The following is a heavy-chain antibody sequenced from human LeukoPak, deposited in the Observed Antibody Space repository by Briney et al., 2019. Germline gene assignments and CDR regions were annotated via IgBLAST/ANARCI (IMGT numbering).Heavy chain of an antibody. J-gene: IGHJ4*02. CDR2: ISWNSGSI. V-gene: IGHV3-9*01. CDR1: GFTFDDYA. Sequence: GGSLRLSCAASGFTFDDYAMHWVRQAPGKGLEGVSGISWNSGSIGYADSVKGRFTISRDNAKNSLYLQMNSLRAEDTALYYCAKDTRGYSYAAFDYWGQGTLVTVSS. CDR3: AKDTRGYSYAAFDY. D-gene: IGHD5-18*01.